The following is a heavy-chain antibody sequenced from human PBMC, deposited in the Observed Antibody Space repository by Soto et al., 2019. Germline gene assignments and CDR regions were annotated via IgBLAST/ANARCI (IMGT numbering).Heavy chain of an antibody. CDR2: ITPAGDT. J-gene: IGHJ5*02. Sequence: EVQLVESGGGLVQPGGSLRLSCAASGFTFSTYDIHWVRQGIGKGLEWVSGITPAGDTNYLGSVKGRFTISRENAKNSIYLQMDSLRAEDTAVYYCAREALAAVGTWWLDPWGQGTLVTVSS. CDR1: GFTFSTYD. CDR3: AREALAAVGTWWLDP. D-gene: IGHD6-13*01. V-gene: IGHV3-13*01.